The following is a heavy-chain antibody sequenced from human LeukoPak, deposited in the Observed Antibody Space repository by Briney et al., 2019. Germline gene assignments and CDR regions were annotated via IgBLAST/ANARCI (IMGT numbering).Heavy chain of an antibody. J-gene: IGHJ4*02. CDR2: IYTSGST. D-gene: IGHD6-19*01. CDR3: ARDSVAVAGNDY. Sequence: PSQTLSLTCTVSGGSISSGSYYWSWIRQPAGKGLEWIGRIYTSGSTNYNPSLKSRVTISVDTSKNQFSLKLSSVTAAVTAVYYCARDSVAVAGNDYWGQGTLVTVSS. V-gene: IGHV4-61*02. CDR1: GGSISSGSYY.